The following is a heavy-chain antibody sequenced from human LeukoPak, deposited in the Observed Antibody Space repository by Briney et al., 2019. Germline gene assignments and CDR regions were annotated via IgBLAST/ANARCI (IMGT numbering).Heavy chain of an antibody. CDR2: ISESGRDK. CDR1: GFTLSSYE. D-gene: IGHD2-2*01. J-gene: IGHJ5*02. Sequence: GGSLRLSCAASGFTLSSYEMHWVRQAPGKGLEWVSYISESGRDKYYADTVRGRFTISRDNAENLLYLQMNSLRADDTAVYYCARDESGTRYNWFDPWGQGTLVTVSS. CDR3: ARDESGTRYNWFDP. V-gene: IGHV3-48*03.